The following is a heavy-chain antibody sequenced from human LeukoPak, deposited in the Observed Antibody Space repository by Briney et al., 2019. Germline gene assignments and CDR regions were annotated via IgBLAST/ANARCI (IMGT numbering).Heavy chain of an antibody. CDR2: IIPILGIA. D-gene: IGHD2-15*01. Sequence: GASVKVSCKASGGTFSSYAISWVRQAPGQGLEWMGRIIPILGIANYAQKFQGRVTITADKSTSTAYMELRSLRSDDTAVYYCARVGSCDCPDYWGQGTLVTVSS. V-gene: IGHV1-69*04. J-gene: IGHJ4*02. CDR1: GGTFSSYA. CDR3: ARVGSCDCPDY.